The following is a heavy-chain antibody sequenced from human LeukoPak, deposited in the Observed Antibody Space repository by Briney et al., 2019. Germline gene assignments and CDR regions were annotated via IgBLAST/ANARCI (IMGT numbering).Heavy chain of an antibody. V-gene: IGHV4-34*01. J-gene: IGHJ4*02. CDR3: ARVRAARPFDY. CDR2: INHSGST. Sequence: SETLSLTCAVYGGSFSGYYWSWIRQPPGKGLEWIGKINHSGSTNYNPSLKSRVTISVDTSKNQFSLKLSSVTAADTAVYYCARVRAARPFDYWGQGTLVTVSS. D-gene: IGHD6-6*01. CDR1: GGSFSGYY.